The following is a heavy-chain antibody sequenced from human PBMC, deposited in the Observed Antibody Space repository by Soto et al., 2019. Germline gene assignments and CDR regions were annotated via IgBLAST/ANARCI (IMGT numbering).Heavy chain of an antibody. CDR3: AREVSPPYGTYNYGLDV. CDR2: MKQDGSEK. D-gene: IGHD4-17*01. Sequence: EVQLVESGGGLVRPGGSLTLSCAASGFTFSSYWMIWVRQAPGKGLEWVANMKQDGSEKYYLDSVKGRFTISRDNGNNSLDLQMNTLRVEDTGVYYCAREVSPPYGTYNYGLDVWGQGTAVTVSS. CDR1: GFTFSSYW. J-gene: IGHJ6*02. V-gene: IGHV3-7*01.